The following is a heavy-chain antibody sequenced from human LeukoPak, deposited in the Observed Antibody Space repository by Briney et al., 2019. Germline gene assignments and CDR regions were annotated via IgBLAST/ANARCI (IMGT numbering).Heavy chain of an antibody. D-gene: IGHD3-16*01. CDR2: IMSIFRTI. CDR1: GGTFSSHS. J-gene: IGHJ5*02. V-gene: IGHV1-69*05. Sequence: SVKVSCKASGGTFSSHSISWVRQAPGQGLEWMGGIMSIFRTINYAQKFQDRVTITTDESASTAYMEMTRLRSDDTAVYYCVREGGEDEDLAFDPWGQGTLVTVSS. CDR3: VREGGEDEDLAFDP.